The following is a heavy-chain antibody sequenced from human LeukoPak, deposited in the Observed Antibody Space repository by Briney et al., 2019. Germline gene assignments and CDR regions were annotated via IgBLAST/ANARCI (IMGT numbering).Heavy chain of an antibody. Sequence: GASVKVSCKASGYTFTSYGISWVRQAPGQGLEWMGRINPNSGGTNYAQKFQGRVTMTRDTSISTAYMELSRLRSDDTAVYYCARAYYYGSGSYYNVVPFDYWGQGTLVTVSS. CDR3: ARAYYYGSGSYYNVVPFDY. CDR1: GYTFTSYG. D-gene: IGHD3-10*01. V-gene: IGHV1-2*06. CDR2: INPNSGGT. J-gene: IGHJ4*02.